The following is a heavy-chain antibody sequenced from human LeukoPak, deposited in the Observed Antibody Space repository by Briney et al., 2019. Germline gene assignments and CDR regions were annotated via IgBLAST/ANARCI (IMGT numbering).Heavy chain of an antibody. CDR2: IYTSGST. CDR3: AGYYDSSGPMGYRI. D-gene: IGHD3-22*01. J-gene: IGHJ3*02. Sequence: SETLSLTCTVSGDSISSGSYFWSWIRQPAGKGLEWIGRIYTSGSTKYNPSLKSRVTISVDTSRNQFSLKLSSVTAADTAVYYCAGYYDSSGPMGYRIWGQGTMVTVSS. CDR1: GDSISSGSYF. V-gene: IGHV4-61*02.